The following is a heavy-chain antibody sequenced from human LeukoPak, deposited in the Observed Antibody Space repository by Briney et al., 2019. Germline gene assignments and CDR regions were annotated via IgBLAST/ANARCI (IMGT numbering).Heavy chain of an antibody. J-gene: IGHJ5*02. CDR3: ARGPRNYYGSGGVPYNWFDP. CDR1: GDSISSYY. CDR2: IYTSGST. V-gene: IGHV4-4*07. Sequence: SETLSLTCTVSGDSISSYYWSWIRQPAGKGLEWIGRIYTSGSTNYNPSLKSRVTMSVDTSKNQFSLKLSSVTAADTAVYYCARGPRNYYGSGGVPYNWFDPWGQGTLVTVSS. D-gene: IGHD3-10*01.